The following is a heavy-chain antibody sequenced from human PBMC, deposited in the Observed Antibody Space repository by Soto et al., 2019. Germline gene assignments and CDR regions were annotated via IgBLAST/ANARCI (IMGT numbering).Heavy chain of an antibody. D-gene: IGHD4-17*01. J-gene: IGHJ4*02. CDR2: IYHSGST. CDR1: GGSISSGGYS. Sequence: SETLSLTCAVSGGSISSGGYSWSWIRQPPGKGLEWIGYIYHSGSTYYNPSLKSRVSISVDRSKNQFSLKLSSVTAADTAVYYCARGNTDYGDFVHPFAYWGQGTLVTVSS. CDR3: ARGNTDYGDFVHPFAY. V-gene: IGHV4-30-2*01.